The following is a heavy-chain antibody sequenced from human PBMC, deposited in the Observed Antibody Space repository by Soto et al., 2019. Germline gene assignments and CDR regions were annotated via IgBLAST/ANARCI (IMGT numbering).Heavy chain of an antibody. CDR1: GFTFSSYA. V-gene: IGHV3-30-3*01. CDR2: ISYDGSNK. D-gene: IGHD6-19*01. Sequence: QVQLVESGGGVVQPGRSLRLSCAASGFTFSSYAMHWVRQAPGKGLEWVAVISYDGSNKYYADSVKGRFTISRDNSKKTLYLQMNSLRAEDAAVYYCARDHLKYSSGCRGSWGEGTLVTVSS. CDR3: ARDHLKYSSGCRGS. J-gene: IGHJ5*02.